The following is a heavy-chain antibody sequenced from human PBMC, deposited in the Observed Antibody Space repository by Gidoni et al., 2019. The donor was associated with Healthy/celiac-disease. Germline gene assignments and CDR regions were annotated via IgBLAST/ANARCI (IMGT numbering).Heavy chain of an antibody. V-gene: IGHV3-66*01. CDR3: ARALNYYDSSGYYRY. CDR1: YGDSSNY. J-gene: IGHJ4*02. Sequence: YGDSSNYMSWVRQAPGKGLEWVSVIYSGGSTYYADSVKGRFTISRDNSKNTLYLQMKSLRDEDTAVYYCARALNYYDSSGYYRYWGQGTLVTVSS. CDR2: IYSGGST. D-gene: IGHD3-22*01.